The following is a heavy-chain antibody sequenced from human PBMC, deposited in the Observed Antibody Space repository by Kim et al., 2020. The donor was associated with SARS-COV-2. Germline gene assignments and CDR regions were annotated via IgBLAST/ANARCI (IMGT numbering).Heavy chain of an antibody. Sequence: GGSLRLSCAASGFTFSSYAMSWVRQAPGKGLEWVSAISGSGGSTYYADSVKGRFTISRDNSKNTLYLQINSLRAEDTAVYYCAKPQKGAPGIAAAGTALLGVFAFDIWGQGTMVTVSS. CDR3: AKPQKGAPGIAAAGTALLGVFAFDI. J-gene: IGHJ3*02. D-gene: IGHD6-13*01. V-gene: IGHV3-23*01. CDR1: GFTFSSYA. CDR2: ISGSGGST.